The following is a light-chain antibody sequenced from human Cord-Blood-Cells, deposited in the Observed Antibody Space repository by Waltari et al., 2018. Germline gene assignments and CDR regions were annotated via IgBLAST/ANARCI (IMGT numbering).Light chain of an antibody. J-gene: IGLJ2*01. CDR2: EVS. CDR3: SSYTSSSTVV. Sequence: ALTQPASVSGSPGQSSTISCTGTSSDVGGYNYVSWYPQHPGKAPQLMIYEVSNRPSGVSNRFSGSKSGNTASLTISGLQAEDEADYYCSSYTSSSTVVFGGGTKLTVL. CDR1: SSDVGGYNY. V-gene: IGLV2-14*01.